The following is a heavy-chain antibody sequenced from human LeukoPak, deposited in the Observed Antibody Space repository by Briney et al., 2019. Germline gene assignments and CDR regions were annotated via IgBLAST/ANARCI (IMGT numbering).Heavy chain of an antibody. Sequence: GGSLRLSCAASGFTFSNYWMHWVRQAPGKGLVWVSLINSDGSSTIYADSVKGRFTISRDNSKSTLYVQMNSLRAEDTAVYYCARCVNGVCRAFDYWGQGTLVTVSS. J-gene: IGHJ4*02. CDR2: INSDGSST. CDR3: ARCVNGVCRAFDY. CDR1: GFTFSNYW. V-gene: IGHV3-74*01. D-gene: IGHD2-8*01.